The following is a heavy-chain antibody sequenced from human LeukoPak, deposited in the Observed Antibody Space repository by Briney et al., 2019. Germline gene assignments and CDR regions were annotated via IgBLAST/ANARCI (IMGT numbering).Heavy chain of an antibody. CDR2: IYYSGST. CDR1: GDSISSYY. Sequence: SETLSLTCTVSGDSISSYYWSWIRQPPGKGLEWIGYIYYSGSTNYNPSLKSRVTISVDTSKNQLSLKLRSVTAADTAVYYCARLSTSFDYWGQGALVTVSS. CDR3: ARLSTSFDY. J-gene: IGHJ4*02. V-gene: IGHV4-59*08.